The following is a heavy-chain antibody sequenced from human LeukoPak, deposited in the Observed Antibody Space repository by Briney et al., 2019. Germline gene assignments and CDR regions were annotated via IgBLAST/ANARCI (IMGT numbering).Heavy chain of an antibody. CDR2: INHSGST. J-gene: IGHJ6*02. V-gene: IGHV4-34*01. CDR3: SRGMRGWYPGGRDYYYGMDV. Sequence: SETLSLTCDVYGGSFNNYYWTWVRLPPGKGLEWIGEINHSGSTNCNPSLKSRVTMSVDTSKHQFSLKLSSVTAADTAVYYCSRGMRGWYPGGRDYYYGMDVWGQGTTVTVSS. CDR1: GGSFNNYY. D-gene: IGHD6-19*01.